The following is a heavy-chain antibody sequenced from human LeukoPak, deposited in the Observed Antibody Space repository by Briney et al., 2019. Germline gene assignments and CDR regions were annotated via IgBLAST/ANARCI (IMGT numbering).Heavy chain of an antibody. CDR3: ARDLMGEFPFDY. CDR1: GYTFTGYY. D-gene: IGHD3-16*01. J-gene: IGHJ4*02. CDR2: INPNSGGT. V-gene: IGHV1-2*02. Sequence: ASVKVSCKASGYTFTGYYMHWVRQAPGQGLEWMGWINPNSGGTNYAQKFQGRVTMTRDTSISTAYMELSRLRSDDTAVYYCARDLMGEFPFDYWGQGTLVTVSS.